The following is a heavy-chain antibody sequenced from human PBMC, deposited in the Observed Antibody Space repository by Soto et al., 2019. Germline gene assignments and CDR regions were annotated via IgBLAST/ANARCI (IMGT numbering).Heavy chain of an antibody. CDR2: IIPIFGTA. Sequence: SVKVSCKASGGTFSSYAISWVRQAPGQGLEWMGGIIPIFGTANYAQKFQGRVTITADESTSTAYMELSSLRSEDTAVYYCARVTMVRGVTPPYYYYGMDVWGQGTTVTVSS. V-gene: IGHV1-69*13. D-gene: IGHD3-10*01. J-gene: IGHJ6*02. CDR1: GGTFSSYA. CDR3: ARVTMVRGVTPPYYYYGMDV.